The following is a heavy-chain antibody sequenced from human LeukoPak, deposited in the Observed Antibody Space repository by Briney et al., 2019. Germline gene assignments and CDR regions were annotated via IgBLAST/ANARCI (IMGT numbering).Heavy chain of an antibody. J-gene: IGHJ4*02. CDR1: GFTFSDYW. CDR2: IKQDGSEK. Sequence: GGSLRLSCASSGFTFSDYWMSWVRQAPGKGLEWVANIKQDGSEKYYVDSVKGRLTISRDNAKNSLYLQMNSLRAEDTAVYYSVRDRAYFDSSGFYNLDYWGQGTLVTVSS. V-gene: IGHV3-7*01. D-gene: IGHD3-22*01. CDR3: VRDRAYFDSSGFYNLDY.